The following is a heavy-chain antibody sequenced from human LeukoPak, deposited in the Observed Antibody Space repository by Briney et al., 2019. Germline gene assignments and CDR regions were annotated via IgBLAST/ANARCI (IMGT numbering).Heavy chain of an antibody. Sequence: ASVKVSCRASGYTFTSYDINWVRQATGQGLEWMGWMNPNSGNTGYAQKFQGRATMTRNTSISTAYMELSSLRSEDTAVYYCARVIRGAPTNWFDPWGQGTLVTVSS. CDR2: MNPNSGNT. CDR3: ARVIRGAPTNWFDP. V-gene: IGHV1-8*01. D-gene: IGHD1-26*01. CDR1: GYTFTSYD. J-gene: IGHJ5*02.